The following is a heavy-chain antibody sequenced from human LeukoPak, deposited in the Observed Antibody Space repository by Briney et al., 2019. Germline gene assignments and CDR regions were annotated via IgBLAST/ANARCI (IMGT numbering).Heavy chain of an antibody. J-gene: IGHJ6*03. CDR1: GFTFDDYA. CDR3: AKDGGIYYYYYYMDV. Sequence: PGGSLRLSCAASGFTFDDYAMHWVRQAPGKGLEWVSGISWNSGSIGYADSVKGRFTISRDNAKNSLYLQMNSLRAEDTTLYYCAKDGGIYYYYYYMDVWGKGTTVTVSS. CDR2: ISWNSGSI. V-gene: IGHV3-9*01. D-gene: IGHD3-16*01.